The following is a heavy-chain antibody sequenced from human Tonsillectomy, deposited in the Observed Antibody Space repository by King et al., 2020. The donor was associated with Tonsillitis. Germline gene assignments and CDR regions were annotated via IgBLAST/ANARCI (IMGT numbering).Heavy chain of an antibody. J-gene: IGHJ3*02. CDR3: AKGTSGRDSSIPTAGPFVM. D-gene: IGHD1-26*01. CDR1: GFSFSSYA. V-gene: IGHV3-23*04. CDR2: ISDSGGSK. Sequence: VQLVESGGGLAQPGGSLRLSCAASGFSFSSYAMIWARQSPGKGLEWVSPISDSGGSKYYADSLQGRYTISRDNSKNTLYLQMNSLRAEDTAVYYCAKGTSGRDSSIPTAGPFVMWGRGTMVIVSS.